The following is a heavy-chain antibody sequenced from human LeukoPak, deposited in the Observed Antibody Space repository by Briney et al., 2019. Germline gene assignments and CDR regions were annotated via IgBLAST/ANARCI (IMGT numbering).Heavy chain of an antibody. D-gene: IGHD5-12*01. CDR2: IYYSGNT. CDR1: GGSISSSSYY. V-gene: IGHV4-39*07. J-gene: IGHJ6*02. Sequence: SETLSLTCTVSGGSISSSSYYWGWIRQPPGKGLEWIGTIYYSGNTYYNPSLKSRVTISVDTSKNRLSLRLSSVTAADTAVYYCARRLVATNHGDYGMDVWGQGTTVTVSS. CDR3: ARRLVATNHGDYGMDV.